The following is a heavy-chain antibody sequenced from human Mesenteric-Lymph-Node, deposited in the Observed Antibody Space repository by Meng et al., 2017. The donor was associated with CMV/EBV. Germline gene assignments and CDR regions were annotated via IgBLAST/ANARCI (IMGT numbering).Heavy chain of an antibody. J-gene: IGHJ4*02. V-gene: IGHV4-38-2*02. Sequence: SETLSLTCTVSGYSISSGYYWGWIRQPLGKGLEWIGSIYHSGSTYYDPSLKSRVTISVDTSKNQFSLKLSSVTAADTAVYYCVRDGDPIWGQGTLVTVSS. CDR3: VRDGDPI. D-gene: IGHD7-27*01. CDR2: IYHSGST. CDR1: GYSISSGYY.